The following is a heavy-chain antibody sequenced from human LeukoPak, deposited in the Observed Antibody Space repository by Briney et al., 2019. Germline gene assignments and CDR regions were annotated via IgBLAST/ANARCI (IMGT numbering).Heavy chain of an antibody. V-gene: IGHV4-39*01. Sequence: SETLSLTCTVSGGSISSSSYYWGWIRPPPGKGLEWIGSIYYSGSTYYNPSLKSRVTISVDTSKNQFSLKLSSVTAADTAVYYCARHRMYYYDSSGRGVADAFDIWGQGTMVTVSS. J-gene: IGHJ3*02. CDR3: ARHRMYYYDSSGRGVADAFDI. CDR1: GGSISSSSYY. D-gene: IGHD3-22*01. CDR2: IYYSGST.